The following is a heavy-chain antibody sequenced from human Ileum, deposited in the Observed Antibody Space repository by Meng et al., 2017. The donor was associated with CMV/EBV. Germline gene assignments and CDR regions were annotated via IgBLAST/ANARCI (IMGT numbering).Heavy chain of an antibody. V-gene: IGHV4-39*07. J-gene: IGHJ5*02. CDR1: GGSIRSSSHY. CDR3: ARVWANGEGWFDP. D-gene: IGHD2-8*01. CDR2: IYYSGLT. Sequence: QRQLEESGPGLVKPSETLSLPCTVSGGSIRSSSHYWGRIRQPPGKGLEWIGNIYYSGLTSYNPSLKSRVTISVDTSKNQFSLKLSSVTAADTAVFYCARVWANGEGWFDPWGQGTLVTVSS.